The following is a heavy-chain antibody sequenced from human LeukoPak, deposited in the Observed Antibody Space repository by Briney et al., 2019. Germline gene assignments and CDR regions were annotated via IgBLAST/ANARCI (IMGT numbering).Heavy chain of an antibody. Sequence: GASVKVSCKVSGYTLTELSMHWVRQAPGKGLEWMGGFDPEDGETIYAQKFQGRVTMTEDTSTDTAYMELSSLRSEDTAVYYCATTPKWRGWFDPWGQGTLVTVSS. CDR3: ATTPKWRGWFDP. CDR1: GYTLTELS. CDR2: FDPEDGET. J-gene: IGHJ5*02. V-gene: IGHV1-24*01. D-gene: IGHD2-8*01.